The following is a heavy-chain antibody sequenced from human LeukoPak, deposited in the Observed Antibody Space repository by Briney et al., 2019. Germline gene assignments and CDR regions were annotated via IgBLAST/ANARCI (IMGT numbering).Heavy chain of an antibody. J-gene: IGHJ3*02. CDR2: IRGSGGST. Sequence: GGSLRLSCAASGFTFSSYAMSWVRPAPGKGLEWVSAIRGSGGSTYYADSVKGRFTISRDNSKNTLYLQMNSLRAEDTAVYYCAKGLRGAQQPFDIWGQGTMVTVSS. CDR3: AKGLRGAQQPFDI. D-gene: IGHD6-13*01. CDR1: GFTFSSYA. V-gene: IGHV3-23*01.